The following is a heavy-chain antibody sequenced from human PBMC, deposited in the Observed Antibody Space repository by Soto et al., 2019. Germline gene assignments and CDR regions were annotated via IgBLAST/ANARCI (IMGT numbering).Heavy chain of an antibody. CDR1: GGSISSGGYY. J-gene: IGHJ6*02. D-gene: IGHD3-10*01. CDR3: AREPSMVRGGYYYYYGMDV. Sequence: PSETLSLTCTVSGGSISSGGYYWSWIRQHPGKGLEWIGYIYYSGSTYYNPSLKSRVTISVDTSKNQFSLKLSSVTAADTAVYYCAREPSMVRGGYYYYYGMDVWGQGTPVTVSS. V-gene: IGHV4-31*03. CDR2: IYYSGST.